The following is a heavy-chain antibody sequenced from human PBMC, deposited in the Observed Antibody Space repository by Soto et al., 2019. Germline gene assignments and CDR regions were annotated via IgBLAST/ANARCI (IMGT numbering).Heavy chain of an antibody. J-gene: IGHJ3*02. V-gene: IGHV3-21*06. Sequence: GGSLRLSCAASGFTFSIYSMTWVRQAPGKGLEWVSSIDSSSNYIYNADSVKGRFTISRDNAKNSVYLQMNSLRVEDTAVYFCAREAHFYGRSDVYDIWGQGTIVTVSS. CDR1: GFTFSIYS. D-gene: IGHD4-17*01. CDR2: IDSSSNYI. CDR3: AREAHFYGRSDVYDI.